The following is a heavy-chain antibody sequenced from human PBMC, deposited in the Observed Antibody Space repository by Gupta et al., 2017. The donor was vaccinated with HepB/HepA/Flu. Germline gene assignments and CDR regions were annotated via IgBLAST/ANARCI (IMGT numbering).Heavy chain of an antibody. J-gene: IGHJ6*03. CDR1: GFTFSGNA. CDR2: IGSATSV. Sequence: EVQLLESGGGLVQPGGSLRLSCTASGFTFSGNAMIWVREAPGRGLEWVSGIGSATSVHYVDSVRGRCIISRDNAKNTMYLQMTRLRAEDTAVYYWAKDVHFWSAMDGWGKGTTVIVSS. CDR3: AKDVHFWSAMDG. D-gene: IGHD3-3*02. V-gene: IGHV3-23*01.